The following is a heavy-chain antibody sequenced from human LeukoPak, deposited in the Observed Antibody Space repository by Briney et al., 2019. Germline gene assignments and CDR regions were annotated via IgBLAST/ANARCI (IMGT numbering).Heavy chain of an antibody. Sequence: PSETLSLTCTVSGGSIGSYCWSWVRQPPGKGLEWIGYMYTSGRTDYNPSLKSRVTMSVDTSKNQLSMELRFLTAADTAVYYCATSYDAKTAPYDLWGQGTLVTVSS. CDR1: GGSIGSYC. D-gene: IGHD3-3*01. CDR2: MYTSGRT. CDR3: ATSYDAKTAPYDL. J-gene: IGHJ5*02. V-gene: IGHV4-4*09.